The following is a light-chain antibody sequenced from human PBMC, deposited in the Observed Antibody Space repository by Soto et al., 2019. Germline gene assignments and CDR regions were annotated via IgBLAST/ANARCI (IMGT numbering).Light chain of an antibody. V-gene: IGLV1-44*01. Sequence: QSVLTQTPSASGTPGQRVTISCSGSSSNIGSNTVSWYQQVPGTAPKLLIFSNDQRPSGVPDRFSGSESGTSASLAISGLQAEDAADYFCATWDDSLNAYVFGSGTKVTVL. CDR3: ATWDDSLNAYV. CDR1: SSNIGSNT. J-gene: IGLJ1*01. CDR2: SND.